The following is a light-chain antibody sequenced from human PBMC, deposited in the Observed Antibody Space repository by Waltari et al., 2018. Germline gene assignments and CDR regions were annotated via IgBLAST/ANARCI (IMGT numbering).Light chain of an antibody. CDR1: SPNNGADHE. J-gene: IGLJ2*01. CDR2: GNT. V-gene: IGLV1-40*02. Sequence: QSILTQPPSVSGAPGQRVTISCTGSSPNNGADHEVPWYQDCPGRGPKLLIYGNTHRPSGVPDRFSGSKSGTSASLTITGLQAEDEADYYCQSFDTSLSDGVVFGGGTKV. CDR3: QSFDTSLSDGVV.